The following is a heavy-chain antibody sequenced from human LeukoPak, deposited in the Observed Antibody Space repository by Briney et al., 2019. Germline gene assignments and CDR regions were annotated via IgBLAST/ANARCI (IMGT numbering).Heavy chain of an antibody. CDR3: ARDNGGYDSFDY. Sequence: ASVKVSCKASGGTFSSYAISWVRQAPGQGLEWMGGIIPIFGTANYAQKFQGRVTITADESTSTAYMELSSLRSEDTAVYYCARDNGGYDSFDYWGQGTLVTVSS. V-gene: IGHV1-69*13. CDR2: IIPIFGTA. J-gene: IGHJ4*02. CDR1: GGTFSSYA. D-gene: IGHD5-12*01.